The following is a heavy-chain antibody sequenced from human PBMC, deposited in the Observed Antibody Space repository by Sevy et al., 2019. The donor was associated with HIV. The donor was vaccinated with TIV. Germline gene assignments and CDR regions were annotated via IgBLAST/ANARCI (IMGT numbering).Heavy chain of an antibody. CDR2: IKSKTDGGTT. D-gene: IGHD3-22*01. CDR1: GFTFSNAW. V-gene: IGHV3-15*01. J-gene: IGHJ4*02. Sequence: GGSLRLSCAASGFTFSNAWMSWVRQAPGKGLEWVGRIKSKTDGGTTDYAAPVKGRFTISRDDSKNTLYLQMNSLKTEDTAVYYCTTGFMIVVVISPDFDYWGQGTLVTVSS. CDR3: TTGFMIVVVISPDFDY.